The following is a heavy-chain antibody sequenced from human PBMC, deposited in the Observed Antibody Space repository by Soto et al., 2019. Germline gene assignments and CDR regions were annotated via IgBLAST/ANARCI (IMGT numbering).Heavy chain of an antibody. J-gene: IGHJ4*02. CDR3: ARDHPPVGATVY. CDR1: GFTFSDSY. CDR2: ISSSGSTI. V-gene: IGHV3-11*01. D-gene: IGHD1-26*01. Sequence: NPGGSLRLSCAASGFTFSDSYMSWIRQAPGKGLEWVSYISSSGSTIYYADSVKGRFTISRDNAKNSLYLQMNSLRAEDTAVYYCARDHPPVGATVYWGQGTLVTVSS.